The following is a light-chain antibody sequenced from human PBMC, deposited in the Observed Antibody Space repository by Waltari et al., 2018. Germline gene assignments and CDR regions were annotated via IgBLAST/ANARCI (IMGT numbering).Light chain of an antibody. Sequence: QSVMTQPPSASGTPGQRVSISCSGSNSNLGSTYLYWYQQLPGAAPHPLIFRNTQRPSGVPDRFSGSKYGTSAFLAISELRSEDEAVYYCASWDDSHYVFGTGTKLTVL. J-gene: IGLJ1*01. CDR2: RNT. CDR3: ASWDDSHYV. V-gene: IGLV1-47*01. CDR1: NSNLGSTY.